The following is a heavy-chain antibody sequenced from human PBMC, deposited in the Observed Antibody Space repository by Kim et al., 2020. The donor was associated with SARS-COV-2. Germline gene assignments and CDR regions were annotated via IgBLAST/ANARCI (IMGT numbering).Heavy chain of an antibody. CDR1: GFTLTKYW. V-gene: IGHV3-74*01. J-gene: IGHJ4*02. Sequence: GGSLRLSCAASGFTLTKYWMHWVRQAPGKGLVWVSRISSDGITVNNADSVKGRFTISSDNAKNRLYLQMNSLRADDTAVYCCTRVVEGAAGLCDYWGQGTLGTVSS. D-gene: IGHD1-26*01. CDR2: ISSDGITV. CDR3: TRVVEGAAGLCDY.